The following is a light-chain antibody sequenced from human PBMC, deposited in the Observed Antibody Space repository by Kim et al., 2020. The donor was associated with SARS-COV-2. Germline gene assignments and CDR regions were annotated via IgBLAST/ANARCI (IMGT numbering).Light chain of an antibody. V-gene: IGLV3-1*01. CDR3: QAWDSSTVV. CDR2: QDN. J-gene: IGLJ2*01. CDR1: KLGDKY. Sequence: VSPGQTATISCSGDKLGDKYACWYQQRPGQSPVLVIFQDNKRPSGIPERFSGSNSGNTATLTISGTQAMDEADYYCQAWDSSTVVFGGGTKLTVL.